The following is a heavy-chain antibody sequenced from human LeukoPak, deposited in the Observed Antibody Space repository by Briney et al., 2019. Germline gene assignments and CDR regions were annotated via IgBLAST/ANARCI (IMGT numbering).Heavy chain of an antibody. D-gene: IGHD4-17*01. Sequence: GGSLRLSRAASGFTFSSYAMHWVRQAPGKGLEWVAVISYDGSNKYYADSVKGRFTISRDNSKNTLYLQMNSLRAEDTAVYYCARETGSAVGSTDFDYWGQGTLVTASS. V-gene: IGHV3-30-3*01. CDR2: ISYDGSNK. J-gene: IGHJ4*02. CDR3: ARETGSAVGSTDFDY. CDR1: GFTFSSYA.